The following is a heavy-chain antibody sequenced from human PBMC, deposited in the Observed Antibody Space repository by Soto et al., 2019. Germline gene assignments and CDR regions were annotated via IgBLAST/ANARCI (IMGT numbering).Heavy chain of an antibody. CDR3: ARDGLYWTYANCRGDAYDV. Sequence: EVQLVGSGGGLVQPGGSLRLSCVASGFTFRTYWMTWVRQAPGKGLEWVANIKQDGSEKYYVDSVRGRFAISRDNAKDSRYLQMNSLRVEDTAVYYCARDGLYWTYANCRGDAYDVWDQGTMVTVSS. J-gene: IGHJ3*01. V-gene: IGHV3-7*04. CDR1: GFTFRTYW. D-gene: IGHD2-2*01. CDR2: IKQDGSEK.